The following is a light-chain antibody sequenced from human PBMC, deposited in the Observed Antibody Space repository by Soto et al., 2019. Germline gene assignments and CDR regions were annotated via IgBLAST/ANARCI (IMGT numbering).Light chain of an antibody. J-gene: IGLJ2*01. V-gene: IGLV2-14*01. CDR2: EVS. CDR1: SSDVGGYNY. Sequence: QSALTQPASVSGSPGQSITISCTGTSSDVGGYNYVSWYQQHPGKAPKLMIYEVSNRPSGVSNRFSGSKSGNTASLTISGLQAEDEADYYCSSYTSRSPVVFGGGIKLNVL. CDR3: SSYTSRSPVV.